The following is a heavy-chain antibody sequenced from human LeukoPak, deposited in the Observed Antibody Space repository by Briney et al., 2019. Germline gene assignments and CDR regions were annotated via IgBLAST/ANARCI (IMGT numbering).Heavy chain of an antibody. CDR2: IGQDGGEK. D-gene: IGHD6-13*01. CDR3: ARDGTAAGLYFDL. V-gene: IGHV3-7*01. J-gene: IGHJ4*01. Sequence: SGGSLRLSCAVSGFTFSSYWMNWVRQAPGKGLEWVASIGQDGGEKSYVDSVKGRFTISRDNTKNSLYLQMSSLRAEDTAVYYCARDGTAAGLYFDLWGQGPLVTVSS. CDR1: GFTFSSYW.